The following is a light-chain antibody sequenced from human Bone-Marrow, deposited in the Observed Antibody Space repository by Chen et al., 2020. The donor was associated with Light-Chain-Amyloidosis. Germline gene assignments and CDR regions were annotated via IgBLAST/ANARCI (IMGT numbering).Light chain of an antibody. CDR2: DDS. V-gene: IGLV3-21*02. CDR3: QVWDRSSDRPV. J-gene: IGLJ3*02. CDR1: NIGSTS. Sequence: YVLTPPSSVSVAPGQTATIARGGNNIGSTSVHWYQQTPAQAPLLVVYDDSDRPSGFPERLSGSNSGNTATLTIIRVEAGDEADYYCQVWDRSSDRPVFGGGTKLTVL.